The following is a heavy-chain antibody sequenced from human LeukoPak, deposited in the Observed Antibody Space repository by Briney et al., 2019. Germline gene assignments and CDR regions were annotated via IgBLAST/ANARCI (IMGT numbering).Heavy chain of an antibody. CDR2: ISSSSNYI. CDR1: GFTFSTYN. V-gene: IGHV3-21*01. D-gene: IGHD3-10*01. CDR3: ARDHPVSYYYGSGTMGTEYFQH. J-gene: IGHJ1*01. Sequence: PGGSLRLSCAASGFTFSTYNMNWVRQAPGKGLEWVSSISSSSNYIYYADSVKGRFTISRDNAKNSLYLQMNSLRAEDTAVYYCARDHPVSYYYGSGTMGTEYFQHWGQGTLVTVSS.